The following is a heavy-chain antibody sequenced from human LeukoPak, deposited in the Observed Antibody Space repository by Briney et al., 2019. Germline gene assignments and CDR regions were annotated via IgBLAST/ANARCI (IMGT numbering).Heavy chain of an antibody. J-gene: IGHJ5*02. CDR2: IYTSGST. V-gene: IGHV4-4*07. Sequence: PSETLSLTCTVSGGSISSYYWSWIRQPAGKGLEWIGRIYTSGSTNYNPSLKSRVTMSVDTSKNQFSLKLSSVTAADTAVYYCARGMGSGWYSNWIDPWGQGTLVTVSS. CDR1: GGSISSYY. CDR3: ARGMGSGWYSNWIDP. D-gene: IGHD6-19*01.